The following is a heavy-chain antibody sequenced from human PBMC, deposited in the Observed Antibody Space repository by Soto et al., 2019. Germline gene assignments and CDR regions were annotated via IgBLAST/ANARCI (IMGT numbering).Heavy chain of an antibody. CDR1: GGSISSGDYY. J-gene: IGHJ5*02. CDR2: IYYSGST. CDR3: ARETNTATVTTSYNWFDP. D-gene: IGHD4-4*01. Sequence: SETLSLTCTVSGGSISSGDYYWSWIRQPPGKVLEWIGYIYYSGSTYYNPSLKSRVTISVDTSKNQFSLKLSSVTAADTAVYYCARETNTATVTTSYNWFDPWGQGTLVTVSS. V-gene: IGHV4-30-4*01.